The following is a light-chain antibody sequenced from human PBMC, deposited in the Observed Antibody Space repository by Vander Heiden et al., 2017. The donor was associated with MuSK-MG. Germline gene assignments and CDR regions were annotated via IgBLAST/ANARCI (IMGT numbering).Light chain of an antibody. V-gene: IGKV1-39*01. CDR1: QNIIRY. J-gene: IGKJ1*01. Sequence: DIQMTQSPSSLSASVGDRVTITCRASQNIIRYLNWYQQKSGKAPKLLVYGASRFSAAGSGTEFTLTISALRTEDFATYFCQQSYILPRTFDQGTKVEFK. CDR2: GA. CDR3: QQSYILPRT.